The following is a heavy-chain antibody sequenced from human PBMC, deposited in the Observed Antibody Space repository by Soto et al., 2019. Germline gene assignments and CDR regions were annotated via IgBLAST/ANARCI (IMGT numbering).Heavy chain of an antibody. D-gene: IGHD1-20*01. CDR2: IYYSGST. V-gene: IGHV4-39*01. J-gene: IGHJ6*02. CDR1: GGSISSGDYY. CDR3: ARLRITGTRRGTYYYGMDV. Sequence: SETLSLTCTVSGGSISSGDYYWGWIRQPPGKGLEWIGSIYYSGSTYYNPSLKSRVTISVDTSKNQFSLKLSSVTAADTAVYYCARLRITGTRRGTYYYGMDVWGQGTTLTVSS.